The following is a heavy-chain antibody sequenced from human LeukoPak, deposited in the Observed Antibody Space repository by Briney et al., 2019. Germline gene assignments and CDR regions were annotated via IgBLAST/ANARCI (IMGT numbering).Heavy chain of an antibody. V-gene: IGHV4-38-2*01. CDR1: GFTFSSYA. CDR2: IYYSGST. Sequence: GSLRLSCAASGFTFSSYAMSWVRQAPGKGLEWIGSIYYSGSTYYNPSLKSRVTISVDTSKNQFSLKLSSVTAADTAVYYCATQQLGDYFDYWGQGTLVTVSS. CDR3: ATQQLGDYFDY. D-gene: IGHD6-13*01. J-gene: IGHJ4*02.